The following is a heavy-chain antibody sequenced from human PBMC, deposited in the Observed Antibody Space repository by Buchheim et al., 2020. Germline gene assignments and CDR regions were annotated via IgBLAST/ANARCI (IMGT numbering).Heavy chain of an antibody. CDR3: ARGGYQLLVDYYYYGMDV. V-gene: IGHV3-30*04. J-gene: IGHJ6*02. D-gene: IGHD2-2*01. CDR1: GFTFSSYD. Sequence: QVQLVESGGGVVQPGRSLRLSCAASGFTFSSYDMHWVRQAPGKGLEWVAAISHDGSNKYYADPVKGRFTFTRDNSKNTLYLQMNSLRAEDTAVYYCARGGYQLLVDYYYYGMDVWGQGTT. CDR2: ISHDGSNK.